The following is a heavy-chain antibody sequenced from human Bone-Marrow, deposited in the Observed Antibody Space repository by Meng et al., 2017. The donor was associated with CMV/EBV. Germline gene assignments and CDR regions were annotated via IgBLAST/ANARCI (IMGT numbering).Heavy chain of an antibody. CDR2: ISPYNDNT. J-gene: IGHJ6*02. CDR1: GYTFTSYG. CDR3: AIDRRMIATRPRDHSNGMDV. V-gene: IGHV1-18*01. Sequence: ASVKVSCKASGYTFTSYGISWVREAPGHGLEWMAWISPYNDNTNYAQRLQGRVTLTTDTSTRTAYMELRSLRSDDTAVYFCAIDRRMIATRPRDHSNGMDVWGQGTSVTFSS. D-gene: IGHD6-6*01.